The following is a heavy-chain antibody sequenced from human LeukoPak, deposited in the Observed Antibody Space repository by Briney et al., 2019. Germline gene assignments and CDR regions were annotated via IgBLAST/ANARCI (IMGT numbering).Heavy chain of an antibody. CDR2: INSDGSST. J-gene: IGHJ5*02. CDR3: TLDYGDYSSSWFDP. V-gene: IGHV3-74*01. Sequence: PGGSLRLSCAASRFTFSTYWMHWVRQAPGKGLVWVSRINSDGSSTGYADSVKGRFTISRGNAKNTLYLQMNSLRAEDTAVYYCTLDYGDYSSSWFDPWGQGTLVTVSS. CDR1: RFTFSTYW. D-gene: IGHD4-17*01.